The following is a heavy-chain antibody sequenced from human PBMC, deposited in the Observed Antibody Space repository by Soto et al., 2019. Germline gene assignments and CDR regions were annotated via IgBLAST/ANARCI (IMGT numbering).Heavy chain of an antibody. CDR1: GGTFSTYA. Sequence: QVQLVQSGAEVKKPGSSVKVSCKAPGGTFSTYAISWVRQAPGQGLEWMGGVIPIFGTPKYAQKFQGRVTITADESTSTCYTELRSLRSEDTAVYCCARSQGGSSSLDIYYYYYYGMDVWGQGTTVTVSS. J-gene: IGHJ6*02. D-gene: IGHD2-15*01. CDR3: ARSQGGSSSLDIYYYYYYGMDV. V-gene: IGHV1-69*01. CDR2: VIPIFGTP.